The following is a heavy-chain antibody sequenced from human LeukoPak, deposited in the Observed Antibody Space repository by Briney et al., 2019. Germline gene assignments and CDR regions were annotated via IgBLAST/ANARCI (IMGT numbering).Heavy chain of an antibody. J-gene: IGHJ3*02. CDR1: GYTFTGYY. D-gene: IGHD5-12*01. CDR2: INPNSGGT. V-gene: IGHV1-2*02. CDR3: ARDSGYSGYSIDAFDI. Sequence: ASVKVSCKASGYTFTGYYMHWVRQAPGQGLEWMGWINPNSGGTNYAQKFQGRVTMTRDTSISTAYMELSRLRSDDTAVYYCARDSGYSGYSIDAFDIWGQGTMVTVSS.